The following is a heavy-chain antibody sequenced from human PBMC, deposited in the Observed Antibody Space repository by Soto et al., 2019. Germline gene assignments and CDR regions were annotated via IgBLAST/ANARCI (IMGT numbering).Heavy chain of an antibody. J-gene: IGHJ6*02. CDR3: ARMELLWFGELTNPYYGMDV. V-gene: IGHV4-31*03. D-gene: IGHD3-10*01. CDR1: GGSISSGGYY. CDR2: IYYSGST. Sequence: QVQLQESGPGLVKPSHTLSLTCTVSGGSISSGGYYWSWIRQHPGKGLEWIGYIYYSGSTYYNPSLKSRDTISVDTSKNQFSLKLSSVTAADTAVYYCARMELLWFGELTNPYYGMDVWGQGTTVTVSS.